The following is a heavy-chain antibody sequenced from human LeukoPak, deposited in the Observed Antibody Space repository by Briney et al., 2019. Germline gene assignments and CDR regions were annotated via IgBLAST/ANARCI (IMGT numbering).Heavy chain of an antibody. D-gene: IGHD5-18*01. CDR3: AREDTAMVWEISDAFDI. CDR1: GFTFSSYS. V-gene: IGHV3-21*01. J-gene: IGHJ3*02. Sequence: GGSLRLSCAASGFTFSSYSMNWVRQAPGKGLKWVSSISSSSSYIYYADSVKGRFTISRDNAKNSLYLQMNSLRAEDTAVYYCAREDTAMVWEISDAFDIWGQGTMVTVSS. CDR2: ISSSSSYI.